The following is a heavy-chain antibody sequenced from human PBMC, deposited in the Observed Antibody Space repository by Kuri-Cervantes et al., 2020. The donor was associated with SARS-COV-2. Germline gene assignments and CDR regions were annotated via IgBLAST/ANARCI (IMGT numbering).Heavy chain of an antibody. J-gene: IGHJ3*02. Sequence: GGSLRLSCAASGFTFSYHSMNWVRQAPGKGLEWVSSISSSSSYIYYADSVKGRFTISRDNAKNSLYLQMNSLRAEDTAVYYCARDQTGDSAVGAAFDIWGQGTMVTVSS. CDR1: GFTFSYHS. V-gene: IGHV3-21*01. CDR3: ARDQTGDSAVGAAFDI. D-gene: IGHD4-17*01. CDR2: ISSSSSYI.